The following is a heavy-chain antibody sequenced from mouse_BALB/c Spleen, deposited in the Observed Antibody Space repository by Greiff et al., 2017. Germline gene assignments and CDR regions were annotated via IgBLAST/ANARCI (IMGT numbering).Heavy chain of an antibody. V-gene: IGHV2-9*02. CDR1: GFSLTSYG. CDR2: IWAGGST. J-gene: IGHJ4*01. Sequence: VQVVESGPGLVAPSQSLSITCTVSGFSLTSYGVHWVRQPPGKGLEWLGVIWAGGSTNYNSALMSRLSISKDNSKSQVFLKMNSLQTDDTAMYYCARERDYYGSSYEDAMDYWGQGTSVTVSS. CDR3: ARERDYYGSSYEDAMDY. D-gene: IGHD1-1*01.